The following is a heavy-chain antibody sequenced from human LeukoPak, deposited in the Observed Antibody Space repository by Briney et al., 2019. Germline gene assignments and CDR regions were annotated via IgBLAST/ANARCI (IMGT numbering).Heavy chain of an antibody. D-gene: IGHD3-10*01. Sequence: SETLSLTCAVYGGSFSGYYWSWIRQPQGKGLEWIGEINNSGSTNYNPSLKSRVTISVDTSKNQFSLKLSSVTAADTAVYYCARGTMILYYYGSGSYYNYWGQGTLVTVSS. CDR2: INNSGST. CDR3: ARGTMILYYYGSGSYYNY. CDR1: GGSFSGYY. J-gene: IGHJ4*02. V-gene: IGHV4-34*01.